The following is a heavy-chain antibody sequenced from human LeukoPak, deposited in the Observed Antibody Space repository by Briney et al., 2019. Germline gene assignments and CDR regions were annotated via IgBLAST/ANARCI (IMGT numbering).Heavy chain of an antibody. CDR1: GFTFSNYW. D-gene: IGHD2-2*02. CDR2: INNDGSGT. V-gene: IGHV3-74*01. J-gene: IGHJ6*04. Sequence: PGGSLRLSCAASGFTFSNYWMHWVRQVPGKGLVWVSRINNDGSGTTYADSVKGRFTIPRDNAKNTLYLQMNSLRVEDMAVYYCTSLYLTDVWGKGTTVTVSS. CDR3: TSLYLTDV.